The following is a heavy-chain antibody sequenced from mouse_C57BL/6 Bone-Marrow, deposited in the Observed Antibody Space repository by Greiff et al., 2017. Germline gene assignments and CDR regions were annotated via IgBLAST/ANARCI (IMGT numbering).Heavy chain of an antibody. D-gene: IGHD2-5*01. J-gene: IGHJ3*01. Sequence: QVQRLQPGAELVMPGASVKLSCKPSGYTFTSYWMHWVKQRPGHGLEWIGEIVPSVGYTIYIQKFKGKSTWTVDKTSSSAYMQRSSVTSEDSAVYYWARTRYSKYGAYWGPGTLVTVSA. CDR2: IVPSVGYT. CDR3: ARTRYSKYGAY. V-gene: IGHV1-69*01. CDR1: GYTFTSYW.